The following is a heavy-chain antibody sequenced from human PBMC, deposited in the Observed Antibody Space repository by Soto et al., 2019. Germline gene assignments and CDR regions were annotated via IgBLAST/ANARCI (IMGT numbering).Heavy chain of an antibody. J-gene: IGHJ5*02. Sequence: SVKVSCKASGGTFSSYAISWVRQAPGQGLEWMGGIIPIFGTANYAQKFQGRVTITADESTSTAYMELSSLRSEDTAVYYCARDGGYSGSYSRNWFDPWGQGTLVTVS. V-gene: IGHV1-69*13. D-gene: IGHD1-26*01. CDR1: GGTFSSYA. CDR3: ARDGGYSGSYSRNWFDP. CDR2: IIPIFGTA.